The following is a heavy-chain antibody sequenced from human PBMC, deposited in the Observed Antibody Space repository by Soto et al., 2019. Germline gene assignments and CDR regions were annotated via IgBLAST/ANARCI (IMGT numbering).Heavy chain of an antibody. J-gene: IGHJ6*02. Sequence: ASVKVSCKASGYTFTSYAMHWVRQAPGQRLEWMGRINAGNGNTKYSQKFQGRVTITRDTSASTAYMELSSLRSEDTAVYYCANTNWHYGVPHASYYGMDVWGQGTTVTVSS. CDR3: ANTNWHYGVPHASYYGMDV. V-gene: IGHV1-3*01. CDR2: INAGNGNT. D-gene: IGHD3-3*02. CDR1: GYTFTSYA.